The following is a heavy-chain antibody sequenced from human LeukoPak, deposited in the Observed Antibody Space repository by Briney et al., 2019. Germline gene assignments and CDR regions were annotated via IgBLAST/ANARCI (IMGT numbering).Heavy chain of an antibody. CDR2: ILYDGSNK. CDR1: GFILSSYG. D-gene: IGHD2-15*01. CDR3: AKDRGYCSGGSCSYIDY. J-gene: IGHJ4*02. Sequence: GGSLRLSCAASGFILSSYGMHWVRQAPGKGLEWVAVILYDGSNKYYADSVRGRFTISRDNSKNTLYLQMNSLRAEDTAVYYCAKDRGYCSGGSCSYIDYWGQGTLVTVSS. V-gene: IGHV3-30*18.